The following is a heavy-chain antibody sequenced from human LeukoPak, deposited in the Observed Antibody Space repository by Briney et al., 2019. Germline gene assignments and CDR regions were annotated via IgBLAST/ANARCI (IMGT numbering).Heavy chain of an antibody. CDR3: AHGAMYQLDY. V-gene: IGHV3-23*01. J-gene: IGHJ4*02. CDR2: ISRSGEST. Sequence: PGGTLRLSCAASGFTFSGFAMSWIRQAPGKGLEWVSSISRSGESTFYADSVRGRFTISRDNSKNTLFLQMNSLRAEDTAVYYCAHGAMYQLDYWGQGTLVTVSS. D-gene: IGHD2-2*01. CDR1: GFTFSGFA.